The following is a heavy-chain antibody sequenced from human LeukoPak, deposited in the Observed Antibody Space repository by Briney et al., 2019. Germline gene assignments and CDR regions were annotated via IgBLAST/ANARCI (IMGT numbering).Heavy chain of an antibody. CDR2: ISSSSSYI. V-gene: IGHV3-21*01. CDR3: ATGYYDSTPGTGDY. D-gene: IGHD3-22*01. CDR1: GFTFSSYS. J-gene: IGHJ4*02. Sequence: GGSLRLSCAASGFTFSSYSMNWVRQAPGKGLEWVSSISSSSSYIYYADSVKGRFTISRDNAKNSLYLQMNSLRAEDTAVYYCATGYYDSTPGTGDYWGQGTLVTVSS.